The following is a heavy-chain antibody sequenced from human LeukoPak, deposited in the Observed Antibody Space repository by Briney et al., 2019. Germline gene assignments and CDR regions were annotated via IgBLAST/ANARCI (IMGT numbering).Heavy chain of an antibody. CDR1: GFTFSDYY. CDR2: IRSSSRYT. Sequence: GGPLRLSCAASGFTFSDYYMSLIRQAPGKGPERVSYIRSSSRYTNYADPVKGRFTISRDNAKNSLYLQMNSLRAEDTAVYYCARDVRQLVPAALYYYYGMDVWGKGTTVTVSS. CDR3: ARDVRQLVPAALYYYYGMDV. J-gene: IGHJ6*04. D-gene: IGHD2-2*01. V-gene: IGHV3-11*06.